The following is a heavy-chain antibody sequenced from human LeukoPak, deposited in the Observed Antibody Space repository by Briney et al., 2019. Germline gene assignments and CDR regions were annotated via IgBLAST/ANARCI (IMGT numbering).Heavy chain of an antibody. D-gene: IGHD3-22*01. CDR2: IKEDGSEK. CDR1: GFTFSSSW. Sequence: GESLRLSCATSGFTFSSSWMTWDRQAPGKGLEWVANIKEDGSEKYYVDSVKGRFTISRDNAKNSLYLQMNSLRAEDTAVYYCARGRITMTWGQGTVVTVSS. J-gene: IGHJ4*02. CDR3: ARGRITMT. V-gene: IGHV3-7*01.